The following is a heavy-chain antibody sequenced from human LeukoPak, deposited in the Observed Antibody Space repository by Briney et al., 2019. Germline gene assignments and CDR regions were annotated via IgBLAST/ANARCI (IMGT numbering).Heavy chain of an antibody. CDR2: ISDYNGNT. Sequence: ASVKVSCKASGYTFTSNAISWVRQAPGQGLEWMGCISDYNGNTNYAQKLQGRVTITTDTATSTLYMELSSLRSDDTAVYYCARDTPIAAAGTNDAFDMWGEGTMVTVSS. CDR1: GYTFTSNA. D-gene: IGHD6-13*01. V-gene: IGHV1-18*01. J-gene: IGHJ3*02. CDR3: ARDTPIAAAGTNDAFDM.